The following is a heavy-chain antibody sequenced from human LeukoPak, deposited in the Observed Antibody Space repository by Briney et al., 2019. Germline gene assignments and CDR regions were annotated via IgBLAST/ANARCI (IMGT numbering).Heavy chain of an antibody. CDR3: VRGHSGSYQRNDAFDI. CDR2: ISSDSKYI. Sequence: PGGSLRLSCAASRFSFSGYSINWVRQVPGKGLEWVSSISSDSKYIYYAGSMKGRFTVSRDNARNSLYLQMNSLGAEVRAVYYCVRGHSGSYQRNDAFDIWGQGTMVAVSS. V-gene: IGHV3-21*01. J-gene: IGHJ3*02. D-gene: IGHD1-26*01. CDR1: RFSFSGYS.